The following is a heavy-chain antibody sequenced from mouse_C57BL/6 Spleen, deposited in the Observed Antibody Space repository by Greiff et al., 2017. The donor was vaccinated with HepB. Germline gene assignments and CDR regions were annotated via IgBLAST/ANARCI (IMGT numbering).Heavy chain of an antibody. V-gene: IGHV1-72*01. D-gene: IGHD1-1*01. Sequence: QVQLQQPGAELVKPGASVKLSCKASGYTFTSYWMHWVKQRPGRGLEWIGRIDPNSSGTKYNENFKSNATLTLDKPASTAYMQLSSLSSEDSSVYYGARGEVDYGSSYDIDYWGQGTSVTVSS. CDR1: GYTFTSYW. CDR3: ARGEVDYGSSYDIDY. CDR2: IDPNSSGT. J-gene: IGHJ4*01.